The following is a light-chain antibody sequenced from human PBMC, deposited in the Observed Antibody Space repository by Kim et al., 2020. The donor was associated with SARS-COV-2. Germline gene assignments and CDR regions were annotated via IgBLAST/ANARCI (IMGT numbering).Light chain of an antibody. CDR2: GAS. CDR3: QQSYSSPPT. CDR1: QSISRH. V-gene: IGKV1-39*01. J-gene: IGKJ1*01. Sequence: DIQMTQSPSSLSASIGDRVTITCRASQSISRHFNWYQKRPGEAPKLLIYGASNLQSGVPSRFSGSGSGTDFTLTISSLQPEDFATYDCQQSYSSPPTFGQGTKVDIK.